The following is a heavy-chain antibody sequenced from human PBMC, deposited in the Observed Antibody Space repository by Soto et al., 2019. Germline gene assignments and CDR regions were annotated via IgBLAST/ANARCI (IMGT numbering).Heavy chain of an antibody. J-gene: IGHJ4*02. V-gene: IGHV4-39*01. Sequence: QLQLQESGPGLVKPSETLSLTCTVSGGSISSTTYYWGWIRQSPGKGLEWIGNIYYSGSTYYNPSLKSRVTISVDTSKNQFSLKLSSVTAADTAVYCCARRIAATGQTFDYWGQGTLVTVSS. CDR1: GGSISSTTYY. CDR3: ARRIAATGQTFDY. CDR2: IYYSGST. D-gene: IGHD6-13*01.